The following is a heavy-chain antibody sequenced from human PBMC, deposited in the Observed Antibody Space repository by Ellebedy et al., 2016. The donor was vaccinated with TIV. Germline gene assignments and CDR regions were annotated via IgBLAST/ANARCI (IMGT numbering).Heavy chain of an antibody. CDR1: GGSISSYY. CDR2: LYYTGST. Sequence: SETLSLTCTVSGGSISSYYWSWIRQHPGKGLEWIGYLYYTGSTKYNPSLKSRVTISVDTSKNQFSLKLSSVTAADTAVYYCARTVYGSGHDAFDIWGQGTMVTVSS. J-gene: IGHJ3*02. CDR3: ARTVYGSGHDAFDI. D-gene: IGHD3-10*01. V-gene: IGHV4-59*01.